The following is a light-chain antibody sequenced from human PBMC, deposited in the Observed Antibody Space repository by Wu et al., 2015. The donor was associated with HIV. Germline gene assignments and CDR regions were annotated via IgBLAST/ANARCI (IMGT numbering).Light chain of an antibody. CDR2: AAS. J-gene: IGKJ1*01. CDR1: QSVSSN. CDR3: QQYNNWPQT. V-gene: IGKV3-15*01. Sequence: EIVMTQSPATLSVSPGERATLSCRASQSVSSNLAWYQQKFGQAPRLLVFAASTRATGIPARISGSGSGTEFTLTISSMQSEDFAVYYCQQYNNWPQTFGQGTKMEVK.